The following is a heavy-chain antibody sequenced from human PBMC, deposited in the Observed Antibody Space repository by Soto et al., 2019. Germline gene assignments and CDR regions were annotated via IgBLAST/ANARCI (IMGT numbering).Heavy chain of an antibody. J-gene: IGHJ5*02. CDR3: ARTMTTVVTPCFWFDP. D-gene: IGHD4-17*01. V-gene: IGHV4-31*03. Sequence: SETLSLTCTVSGGSISSGGYYWSWIRQHPGKGLEWIGYIYYSGSTYYNTSLKSRVTISVDTSKNQFSLKLSSVTAADTAVYYCARTMTTVVTPCFWFDPWGQGTLVTVSS. CDR2: IYYSGST. CDR1: GGSISSGGYY.